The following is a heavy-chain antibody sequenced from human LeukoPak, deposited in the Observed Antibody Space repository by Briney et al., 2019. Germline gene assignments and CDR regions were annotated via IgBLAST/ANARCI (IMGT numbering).Heavy chain of an antibody. D-gene: IGHD6-13*01. J-gene: IGHJ6*02. CDR2: FSGRGATA. V-gene: IGHV3-23*01. CDR3: AKSSPFGTTWYGAIDV. Sequence: PGGSLRLSCTASGFTLSAYAMSWVRRAPGKGLEWVSAFSGRGATAYYADSVRGRFTISRDNSKNTLFLQMDSLGADDTAVYYCAKSSPFGTTWYGAIDVWGHGTTVTVSS. CDR1: GFTLSAYA.